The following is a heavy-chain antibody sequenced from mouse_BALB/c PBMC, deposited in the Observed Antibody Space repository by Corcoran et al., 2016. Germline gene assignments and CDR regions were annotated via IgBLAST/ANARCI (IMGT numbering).Heavy chain of an antibody. CDR1: GYTFTNYG. CDR3: ARRYRYEGYWYFDV. V-gene: IGHV9-3-1*01. J-gene: IGHJ1*01. CDR2: INTYTGEP. D-gene: IGHD2-12*01. Sequence: QIQLVQSGPELKKPGETVKISCKASGYTFTNYGMNWVKQAPGKGLKWMGWINTYTGEPTYADDFKGRFAFSLETSASTAYLQINNLKNEDTATYFCARRYRYEGYWYFDVWGAGTTVTVSS.